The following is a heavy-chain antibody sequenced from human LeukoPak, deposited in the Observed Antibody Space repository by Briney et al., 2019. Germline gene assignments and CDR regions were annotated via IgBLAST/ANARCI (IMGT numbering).Heavy chain of an antibody. D-gene: IGHD2-21*01. CDR2: IYPGDSDT. CDR3: ARHRFPPHSHYFDY. V-gene: IGHV5-51*01. J-gene: IGHJ4*02. CDR1: GYSFTSYW. Sequence: GESLKISCKDSGYSFTSYWIGWVRQMPGKGLEWMGIIYPGDSDTRYSPSFQGQVTISADKSISTAYLQWSSLKASDTAMYYCARHRFPPHSHYFDYEGQGTLVTVSS.